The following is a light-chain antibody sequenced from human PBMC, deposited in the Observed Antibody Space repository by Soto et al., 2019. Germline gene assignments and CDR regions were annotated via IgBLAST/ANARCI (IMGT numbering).Light chain of an antibody. V-gene: IGKV1-9*01. J-gene: IGKJ3*01. CDR3: QQVNSYPFT. Sequence: DIQLTHSPSFLSASVGDRVTITCRASQGISSYLAWYQQKPGKAPKLLIYAASTLQSGVPSRFSGSGSGTEFSITISSLQPEDFATYYCQQVNSYPFTFGAGTNVDIK. CDR2: AAS. CDR1: QGISSY.